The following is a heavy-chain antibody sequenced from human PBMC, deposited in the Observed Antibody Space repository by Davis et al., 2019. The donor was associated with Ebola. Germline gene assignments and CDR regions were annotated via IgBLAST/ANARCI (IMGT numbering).Heavy chain of an antibody. Sequence: ASVKVSCKASGGTFSSYAISWVRQAPGQGLEWMGWINPHNGNTNYAQNVQGRVIMTSDTATTTAYMEVGSLRSDDTAVYYCARMYSGSPEGGDYWGQGTLVTVS. CDR1: GGTFSSYA. V-gene: IGHV1-18*01. D-gene: IGHD1-26*01. CDR2: INPHNGNT. CDR3: ARMYSGSPEGGDY. J-gene: IGHJ4*02.